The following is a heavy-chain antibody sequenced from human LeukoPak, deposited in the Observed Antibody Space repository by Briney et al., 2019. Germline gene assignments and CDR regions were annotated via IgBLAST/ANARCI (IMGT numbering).Heavy chain of an antibody. V-gene: IGHV4-59*12. D-gene: IGHD6-13*01. CDR3: AREAAAKGRFDP. CDR2: IYYSGST. Sequence: PSETLSLTCTVSGGSISSYYWSWIRQPLGKGLEWIGYIYYSGSTNYNPSLKSRVTISVDTSKNQFSLKLSSVTAADTAVYYCAREAAAKGRFDPWGQGTLVTVSS. CDR1: GGSISSYY. J-gene: IGHJ5*02.